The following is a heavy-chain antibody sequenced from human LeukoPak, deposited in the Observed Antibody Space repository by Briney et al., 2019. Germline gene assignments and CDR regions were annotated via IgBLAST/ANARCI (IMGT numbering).Heavy chain of an antibody. V-gene: IGHV3-30*18. CDR2: ISYDGSNK. Sequence: GGSLRLSCAASGFTFSRYCMHWVRQAPGKGLEWVAVISYDGSNKYYADSVKGRFTISRDNSKNTLYLQMNSLRAEDTAVYYCAKDPGLGAAAYFDYWGQGTLVTVSS. CDR1: GFTFSRYC. J-gene: IGHJ4*02. CDR3: AKDPGLGAAAYFDY. D-gene: IGHD6-13*01.